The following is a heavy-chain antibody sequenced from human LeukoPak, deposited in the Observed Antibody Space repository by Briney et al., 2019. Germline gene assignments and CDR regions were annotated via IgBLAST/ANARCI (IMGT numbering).Heavy chain of an antibody. V-gene: IGHV1-2*02. CDR1: GYTFTGYY. D-gene: IGHD5-12*01. J-gene: IGHJ4*02. CDR3: ARAVDIVATRVEWLLAYFDY. Sequence: GASVKVSCKASGYTFTGYYMHWVRQAPGQGLEWMGWINPNSGGTNYAQKFQGRVTMTRDTSISTAYMELSRLRSDDTAVYYCARAVDIVATRVEWLLAYFDYWGQGTLVTVSS. CDR2: INPNSGGT.